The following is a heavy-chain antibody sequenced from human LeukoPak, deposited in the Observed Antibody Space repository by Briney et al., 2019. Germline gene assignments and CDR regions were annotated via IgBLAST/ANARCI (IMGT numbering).Heavy chain of an antibody. D-gene: IGHD1-26*01. CDR1: GFTFDTTD. Sequence: GGSLRLSCAASGFTFDTTDMTWVRQAPGRGPEWLSCISGTGDRTYYADSVRGRFTISRDNSKNMLYLQMTSLRVEDTATYYCVKNSGIWSFWGRGTLAAVSS. CDR2: ISGTGDRT. V-gene: IGHV3-23*01. CDR3: VKNSGIWSF. J-gene: IGHJ4*02.